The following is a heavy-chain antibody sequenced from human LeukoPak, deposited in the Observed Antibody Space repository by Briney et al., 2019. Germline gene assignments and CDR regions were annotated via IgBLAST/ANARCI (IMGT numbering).Heavy chain of an antibody. D-gene: IGHD2-21*02. CDR3: ARQKSVTDPSYYFDY. CDR1: GGSFSGYY. CDR2: INHSGST. J-gene: IGHJ4*02. V-gene: IGHV4-34*01. Sequence: PSETLSLTCAVYGGSFSGYYWSWIRQPPGKGLEWIGEINHSGSTNYNPSLKSRVTISVDTSKNQFSLKLSSVTAADTAVYYCARQKSVTDPSYYFDYWGQGTLVTVSS.